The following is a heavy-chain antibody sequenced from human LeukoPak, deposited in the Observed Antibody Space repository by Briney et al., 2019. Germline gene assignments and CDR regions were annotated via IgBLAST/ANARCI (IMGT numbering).Heavy chain of an antibody. V-gene: IGHV4-39*01. J-gene: IGHJ5*02. D-gene: IGHD3-16*01. CDR3: ARHQVYDWNYPIWFDP. CDR2: IYYSGNT. CDR1: GGSIRSSGYY. Sequence: SETLSLTCTVSGGSIRSSGYYWAWIRQPPGKGLGSIAYIYYSGNTYYNPSLKSRVTISVDTSKNQFSLKLTSVTAADTAVYYCARHQVYDWNYPIWFDPWGQGTLVTVSS.